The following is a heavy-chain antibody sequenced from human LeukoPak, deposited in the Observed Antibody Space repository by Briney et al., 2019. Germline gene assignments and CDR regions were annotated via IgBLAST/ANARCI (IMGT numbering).Heavy chain of an antibody. J-gene: IGHJ4*02. CDR2: ISYDGSDK. CDR1: GFTFRSYA. D-gene: IGHD4-17*01. V-gene: IGHV3-30*04. CDR3: ARGQAHDYGDLYYFDY. Sequence: GGSLRLSCAASGFTFRSYAIHWVRQAPGKGLEWVAVISYDGSDKYYADSVKGRFTTSRDNSKNTVYLQMNSPRAEDTAVYYCARGQAHDYGDLYYFDYWGQGTLVTVSS.